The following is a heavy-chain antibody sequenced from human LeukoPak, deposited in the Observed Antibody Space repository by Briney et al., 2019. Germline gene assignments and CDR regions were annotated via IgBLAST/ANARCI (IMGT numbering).Heavy chain of an antibody. CDR1: GYTFTSYA. CDR2: INAGNGNT. CDR3: ARGLGVVVPAATDY. V-gene: IGHV1-3*01. J-gene: IGHJ4*02. Sequence: ASVKVSCKASGYTFTSYAMHWVRQAPGQRLEWMGWINAGNGNTKYSQKFQGRVTITRDTSASTAYMELSSLRSEDTAVYYCARGLGVVVPAATDYWGQGTLVTVSS. D-gene: IGHD2-2*01.